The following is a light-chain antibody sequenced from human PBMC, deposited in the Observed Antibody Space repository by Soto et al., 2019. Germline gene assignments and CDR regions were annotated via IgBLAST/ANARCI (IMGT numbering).Light chain of an antibody. CDR2: DAS. CDR3: QQFSSYPRT. CDR1: QAVSSN. Sequence: EIVMTQSPATLSVSPGEGATLSCRASQAVSSNLAWYQEKPGQAPRLLIYDASSRATGIPDRFSGGGSGTDFTLAISRLEPEDFAVYYCQQFSSYPRTLGGGTKVDIK. V-gene: IGKV3-20*01. J-gene: IGKJ4*01.